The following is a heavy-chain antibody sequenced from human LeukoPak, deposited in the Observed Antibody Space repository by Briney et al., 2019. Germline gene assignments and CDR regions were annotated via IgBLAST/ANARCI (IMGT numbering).Heavy chain of an antibody. V-gene: IGHV4-59*01. J-gene: IGHJ5*02. Sequence: PSETLSLTCTVSGGSISSYYWSWIRQPPGKGLEWIGYISYSGSTNYNPSLKSRVTISVDTSKNQFSLKLSSVTAADTAVYYCVREVPLLPGPNWFDPWGQGTLVTVSS. CDR1: GGSISSYY. D-gene: IGHD2-15*01. CDR3: VREVPLLPGPNWFDP. CDR2: ISYSGST.